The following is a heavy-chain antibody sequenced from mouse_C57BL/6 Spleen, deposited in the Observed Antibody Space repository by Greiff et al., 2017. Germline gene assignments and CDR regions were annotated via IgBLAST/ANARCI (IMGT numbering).Heavy chain of an antibody. CDR2: INYDGSST. CDR3: AREVGEGDYFDY. Sequence: EVQVVESEGGLVQPGSSMKLSCTASGFTFSDYYMAWVRQVPEKGLEWVANINYDGSSTYYLDSLKSRFIISRDNAKNILYLQMSSLKSEDTATYYCAREVGEGDYFDYWGQGTTLTVSS. CDR1: GFTFSDYY. J-gene: IGHJ2*01. D-gene: IGHD1-3*01. V-gene: IGHV5-16*01.